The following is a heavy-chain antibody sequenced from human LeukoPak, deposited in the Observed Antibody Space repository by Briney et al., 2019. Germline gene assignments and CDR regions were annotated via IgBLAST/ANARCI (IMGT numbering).Heavy chain of an antibody. D-gene: IGHD6-19*01. J-gene: IGHJ6*02. CDR3: ARAYRTTRIAVAGHYYGMDV. V-gene: IGHV3-30-3*01. CDR2: ISYDGSNK. CDR1: GFTFSSYA. Sequence: GRPLRLSCAASGFTFSSYAMHWVRQAPGKGLEWVAVISYDGSNKYYADSVKGRFTISRDNSKNTLYLQMNSLRAEETAVYYCARAYRTTRIAVAGHYYGMDVWGQGTTVTVSS.